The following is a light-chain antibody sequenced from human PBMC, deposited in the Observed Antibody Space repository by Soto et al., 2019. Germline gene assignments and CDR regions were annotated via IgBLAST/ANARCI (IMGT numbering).Light chain of an antibody. CDR3: SSYTISSTLV. CDR2: EVT. V-gene: IGLV2-14*01. CDR1: RSDVGGYKY. J-gene: IGLJ1*01. Sequence: HSALTQHASVSGSPGQSITISCTGTRSDVGGYKYVSGYQHHPGKVPKLMIYEVTQRPSGISDRFSGSKSGNTVSLTISGLHADDEADYYCSSYTISSTLVFGSGTKLTVL.